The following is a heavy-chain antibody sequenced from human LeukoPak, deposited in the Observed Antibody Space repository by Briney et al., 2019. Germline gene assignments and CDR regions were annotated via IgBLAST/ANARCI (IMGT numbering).Heavy chain of an antibody. CDR2: IYYSGST. CDR3: ARSPRSYYGSRSWIDY. J-gene: IGHJ4*02. V-gene: IGHV4-39*01. Sequence: PSETLSLTCTVSGGSINTTIYYWGWIRQPPGKGLEWIGNIYYSGSTYYNPSLQSRVTISVDTSKNQFSLKVSSVTATDTAMYYCARSPRSYYGSRSWIDYWGQGTLVTVSS. D-gene: IGHD3-10*01. CDR1: GGSINTTIYY.